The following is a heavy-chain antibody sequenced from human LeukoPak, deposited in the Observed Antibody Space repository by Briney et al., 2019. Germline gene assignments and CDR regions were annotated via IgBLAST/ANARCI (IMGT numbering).Heavy chain of an antibody. D-gene: IGHD2-2*01. CDR3: ARKGGSTSPYYFDY. CDR1: GGTFSSYA. Sequence: SVKVSCKASGGTFSSYAISWVRQAPGQGLEWMGRIIPILGIANYAQKFQGRVTITADESTSTAYMELSSLRSEDTAVYYCARKGGSTSPYYFDYWGQGTLVTVSS. CDR2: IIPILGIA. V-gene: IGHV1-69*04. J-gene: IGHJ4*02.